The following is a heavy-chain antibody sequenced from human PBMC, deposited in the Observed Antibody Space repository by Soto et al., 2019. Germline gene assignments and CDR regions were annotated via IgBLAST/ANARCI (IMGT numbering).Heavy chain of an antibody. J-gene: IGHJ4*02. CDR1: GFRFKSFV. D-gene: IGHD3-16*01. Sequence: QVQLVESGGGVVQPGTSLRLSCAASGFRFKSFVMHWVRQAPGKGLEWVAFTSYDGNNKDYGDSVKGRFTVSRDNSQNTLHLQMGFLRPEDPALYYCARWGTTGGFDLWGQGTLVSVSS. V-gene: IGHV3-30*19. CDR3: ARWGTTGGFDL. CDR2: TSYDGNNK.